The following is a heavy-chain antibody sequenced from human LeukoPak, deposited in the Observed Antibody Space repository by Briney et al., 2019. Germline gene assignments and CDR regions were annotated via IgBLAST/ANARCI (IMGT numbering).Heavy chain of an antibody. Sequence: GGSLRLSCAASEFSVGSNYMTWVRQAPGKGLEWVSLIYSGGSTYYADSLKGRFTISRDNSQNTLYLQMNSLRPEDTAVYYCAKVSAYYYASGFDSWGQGTLVTVSS. V-gene: IGHV3-66*02. J-gene: IGHJ4*02. CDR3: AKVSAYYYASGFDS. CDR1: EFSVGSNY. D-gene: IGHD3-10*01. CDR2: IYSGGST.